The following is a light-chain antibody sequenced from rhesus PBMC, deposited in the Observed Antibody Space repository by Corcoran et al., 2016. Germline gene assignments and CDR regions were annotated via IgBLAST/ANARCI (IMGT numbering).Light chain of an antibody. V-gene: IGKV1-36*02. CDR1: QGTSDY. CDR3: LQGYRTPLT. Sequence: DIQMTQSPSSLSASVGDRVTITCRASQGTSDYFSWYQQKPGKPPKRLIYAASSLESGVPSRFSGSGSGTEFTLTINSLQPDDFAVYYCLQGYRTPLTFGGGTKVKLK. J-gene: IGKJ4*01. CDR2: AAS.